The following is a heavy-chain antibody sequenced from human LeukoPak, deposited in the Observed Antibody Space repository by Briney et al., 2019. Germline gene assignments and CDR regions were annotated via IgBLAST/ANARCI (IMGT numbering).Heavy chain of an antibody. Sequence: SETLSLTCAVYGGSFSGYYWSWIRQPPGKGLEWIGEINHSGSTNYNPSLKSRVTISVDTSKNQFSLKLSSVTAADTAVYYCARVASSGWDDTAYYMDVWGKGTTVTISS. CDR2: INHSGST. CDR1: GGSFSGYY. J-gene: IGHJ6*03. V-gene: IGHV4-34*01. CDR3: ARVASSGWDDTAYYMDV. D-gene: IGHD6-19*01.